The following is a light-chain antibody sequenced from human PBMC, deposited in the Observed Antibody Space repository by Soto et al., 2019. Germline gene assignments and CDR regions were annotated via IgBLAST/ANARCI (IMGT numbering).Light chain of an antibody. J-gene: IGKJ1*01. CDR1: QIIYSW. CDR2: KSS. CDR3: LQYFDYYRT. V-gene: IGKV1-5*03. Sequence: DIQMTQSPSTLSASVGDSVTITCRASQIIYSWLAWYQQKPGNAPTLLIYKSSTVERGVPSRFSGSGSETEFTLTINRLQPDDFATYYCLQYFDYYRTFGQGTKVEIK.